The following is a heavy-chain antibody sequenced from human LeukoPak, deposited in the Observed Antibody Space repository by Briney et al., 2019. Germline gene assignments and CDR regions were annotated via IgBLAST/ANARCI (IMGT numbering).Heavy chain of an antibody. J-gene: IGHJ3*02. CDR3: AKDQYDFWSGYSGPDAFDI. D-gene: IGHD3-3*01. Sequence: PGGSLRLSCAASGFTFSSYAMSWVRQAPGKGLEWVSAISGSGGSTYYADSVKGRFTISRDNSKNTLYLQMNSLRAEDTAVYYCAKDQYDFWSGYSGPDAFDIWGQGTMVTVSS. V-gene: IGHV3-23*01. CDR1: GFTFSSYA. CDR2: ISGSGGST.